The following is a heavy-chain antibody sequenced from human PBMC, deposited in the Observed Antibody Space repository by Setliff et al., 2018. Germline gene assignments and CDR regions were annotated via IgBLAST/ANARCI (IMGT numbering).Heavy chain of an antibody. D-gene: IGHD6-13*01. CDR3: ARDSSSSWYSPRQYYFDY. V-gene: IGHV3-48*03. J-gene: IGHJ4*02. CDR2: ISSSGSTI. CDR1: GFIFSSYE. Sequence: LRLSCTGSGFIFSSYEMNWVRQAPGKGLEWVSYISSSGSTIYYADSVKGRFTISRDNAKRSLYLQMNSLRAEDTAIYYCARDSSSSWYSPRQYYFDYWGQGTQVTVSS.